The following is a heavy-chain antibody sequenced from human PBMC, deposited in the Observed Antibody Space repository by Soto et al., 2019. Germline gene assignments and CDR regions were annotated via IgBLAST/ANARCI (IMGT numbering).Heavy chain of an antibody. CDR3: ARGGGGSGSYFGY. V-gene: IGHV4-34*01. Sequence: SETLSLTCAVYGGSFIGYYWSWIRQPPGKGLEWIGEINHSGSTNYNPSLKSRVTISVDTSKNQFSLKLSSVTAADTAVYYCARGGGGSGSYFGYWGQGTLVTVSS. CDR1: GGSFIGYY. CDR2: INHSGST. D-gene: IGHD3-10*01. J-gene: IGHJ4*02.